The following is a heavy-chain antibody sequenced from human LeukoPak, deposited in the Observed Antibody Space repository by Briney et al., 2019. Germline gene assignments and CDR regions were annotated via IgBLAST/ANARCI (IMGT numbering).Heavy chain of an antibody. CDR1: GGSISSYY. D-gene: IGHD3-10*01. CDR2: IYTSGST. J-gene: IGHJ5*02. V-gene: IGHV4-4*09. Sequence: SETLSLTCTVSGGSISSYYWSWIRQPPGKGLEWIGYIYTSGSTSYNPSLKSRVTISVDTSKNQFSLKLSSVTAADTAVYYCARRTMARGVIHTDNWFDPWGQGTLVTVSS. CDR3: ARRTMARGVIHTDNWFDP.